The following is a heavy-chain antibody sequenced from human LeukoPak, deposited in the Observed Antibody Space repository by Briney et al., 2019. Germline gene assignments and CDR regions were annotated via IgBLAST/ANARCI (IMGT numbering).Heavy chain of an antibody. Sequence: SETLSLTGGVSGRSFSTYHWSWFRQSPGKGLEWIGEVKTSAITNYNPSLESRVTISVDTSKNQFSLILRSVTVADAAIYYCASQMLEWYGLDVWGQGTTVTVSS. J-gene: IGHJ6*02. CDR2: VKTSAIT. CDR1: GRSFSTYH. CDR3: ASQMLEWYGLDV. D-gene: IGHD3-3*01. V-gene: IGHV4-34*01.